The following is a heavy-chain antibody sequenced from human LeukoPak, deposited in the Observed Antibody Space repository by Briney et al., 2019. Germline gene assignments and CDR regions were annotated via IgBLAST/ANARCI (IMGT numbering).Heavy chain of an antibody. CDR2: IIPIFGTA. J-gene: IGHJ5*02. D-gene: IGHD4-17*01. Sequence: VASVKVSCKASGGTFSSYAISWVRQAPGQGLEWMGGIIPIFGTANYAQKFQGRVTITADKSTSTAYMELSRLRSDDTAVYYCAAQGYGDYSNWFDPWGQGTLVTVSS. CDR1: GGTFSSYA. CDR3: AAQGYGDYSNWFDP. V-gene: IGHV1-69*06.